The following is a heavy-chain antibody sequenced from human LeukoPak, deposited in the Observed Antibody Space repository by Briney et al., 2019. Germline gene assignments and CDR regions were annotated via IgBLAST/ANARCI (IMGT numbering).Heavy chain of an antibody. CDR2: ISSSGRTI. CDR3: AMWVYGSGSYWFFAFDI. J-gene: IGHJ3*02. D-gene: IGHD3-10*01. Sequence: PGGCLRLSCAAYGFTLSDYYMGWVRQDRGKGREWGSYISSSGRTINYADSTKGPFTISRDNAKNSLYLQMYSLRAEYTAVYYCAMWVYGSGSYWFFAFDIWGQGTMVTVSS. CDR1: GFTLSDYY. V-gene: IGHV3-11*01.